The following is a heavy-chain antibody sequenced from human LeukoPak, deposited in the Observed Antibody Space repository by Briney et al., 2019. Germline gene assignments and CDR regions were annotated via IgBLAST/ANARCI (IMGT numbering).Heavy chain of an antibody. CDR2: VKSDASST. Sequence: GGSLRLSCVASGFTFSSRDWMTWARQAPGKGLVWVSRVKSDASSTNYADSVKGRFTISRDNAKNTLYLQMNSLRVEDTAFYYCVRGMRYYDTSGYYYWGQGTLVTVSS. CDR1: GFTFSSRDW. CDR3: VRGMRYYDTSGYYY. J-gene: IGHJ4*02. D-gene: IGHD3-22*01. V-gene: IGHV3-74*01.